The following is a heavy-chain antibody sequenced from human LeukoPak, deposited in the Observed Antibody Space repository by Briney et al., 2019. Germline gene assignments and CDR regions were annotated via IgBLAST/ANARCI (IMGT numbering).Heavy chain of an antibody. CDR2: IYPGDSET. CDR1: GYSFTCYW. Sequence: PGEPLKISCQGSGYSFTCYWIGWVRQMPGKGLEWMGIIYPGDSETRYTPSFQGQVTISADKSITTAYLEWSSLKASDTAMYYCARCVECFGKNWGQGTLVTVSS. V-gene: IGHV5-51*01. D-gene: IGHD3-10*01. J-gene: IGHJ4*02. CDR3: ARCVECFGKN.